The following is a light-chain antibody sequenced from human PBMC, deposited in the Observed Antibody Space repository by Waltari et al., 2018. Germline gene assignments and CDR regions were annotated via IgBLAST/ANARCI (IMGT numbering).Light chain of an antibody. CDR3: QQRSNWFT. V-gene: IGKV3-11*01. CDR1: QSVSSY. Sequence: IVLTHSPATLTLSHGERATLSCRASQSVSSYLAWYQQKPGQAPRLLIYDASNRATGIPARFSGSGSGTDFTLTISSLEPEDFAVYYCQQRSNWFTFGPGTKVDIK. CDR2: DAS. J-gene: IGKJ3*01.